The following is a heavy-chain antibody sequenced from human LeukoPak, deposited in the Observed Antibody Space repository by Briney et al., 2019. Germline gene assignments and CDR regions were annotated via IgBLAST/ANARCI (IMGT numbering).Heavy chain of an antibody. CDR3: ARAGGYCSGGSCYIPFDY. CDR2: INHSGST. D-gene: IGHD2-15*01. CDR1: GGSFSGHY. V-gene: IGHV4-34*01. J-gene: IGHJ4*02. Sequence: PSETLSLTCAVYGGSFSGHYWSWIRQPPGKGLEWIGEINHSGSTNYNPSLKSRVTISVDTSKNQFSLKLSSVTAADTAVYYCARAGGYCSGGSCYIPFDYWGQGTLVTVSS.